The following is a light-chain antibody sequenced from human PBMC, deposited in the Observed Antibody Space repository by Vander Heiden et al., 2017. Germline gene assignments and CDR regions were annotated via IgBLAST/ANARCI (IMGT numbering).Light chain of an antibody. V-gene: IGLV3-21*02. CDR2: DDS. CDR3: QVWDSSSEQYV. J-gene: IGLJ1*01. CDR1: NIESKS. Sequence: YVLTQPPPVPVAPGQTARITCGGNNIESKSLHWYQQKPGQAPVRVIYDDSDRPSGIPERFSGSNSGNTATLTITRVEAGDEADFYCQVWDSSSEQYVFGSGTTVTVL.